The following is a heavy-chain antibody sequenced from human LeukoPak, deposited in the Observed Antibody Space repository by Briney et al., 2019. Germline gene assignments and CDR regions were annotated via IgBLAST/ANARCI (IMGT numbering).Heavy chain of an antibody. CDR3: ARDAHVVVVAAGLDV. D-gene: IGHD2-15*01. J-gene: IGHJ6*02. V-gene: IGHV3-23*01. CDR2: ISGSGDST. CDR1: GFTFSNYA. Sequence: GGSLRLSCAASGFTFSNYAMTWVRQAPGKGLEWVSAISGSGDSTYYADPVKGRFTISRDNSKNTLYLQTNSLRAEDTAVYYCARDAHVVVVAAGLDVWGQGTTVTVSS.